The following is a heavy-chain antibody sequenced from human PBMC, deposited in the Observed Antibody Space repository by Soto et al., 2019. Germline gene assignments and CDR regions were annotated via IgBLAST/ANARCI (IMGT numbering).Heavy chain of an antibody. V-gene: IGHV3-11*01. CDR1: GFTFSDYY. D-gene: IGHD2-15*01. CDR2: ISSSGSTI. CDR3: ARVGFVGYCSGGSCYEPYYFDY. J-gene: IGHJ4*02. Sequence: GGSLRLSCAASGFTFSDYYMSWIRQAPGKGLEWVSYISSSGSTIYYADSVKGRFTISRDNAKNSLYLQMNSLRAEDTAVYYCARVGFVGYCSGGSCYEPYYFDYWGQGTLVTVSS.